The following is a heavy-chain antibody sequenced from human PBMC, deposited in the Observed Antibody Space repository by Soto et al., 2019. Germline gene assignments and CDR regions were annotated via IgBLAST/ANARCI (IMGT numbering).Heavy chain of an antibody. CDR3: AREQYSWKL. Sequence: QVQLQESGPGLVKPSETLSLTCTVSGVSITPYYWTWIRHPPGKGLEWIGYVYHTGNTYYNPSLKSRVTISLDTSKNQVSLRLKSVTAADTAVYYCAREQYSWKLWGQGTLVTVSS. CDR2: VYHTGNT. V-gene: IGHV4-59*01. CDR1: GVSITPYY. D-gene: IGHD1-20*01. J-gene: IGHJ4*02.